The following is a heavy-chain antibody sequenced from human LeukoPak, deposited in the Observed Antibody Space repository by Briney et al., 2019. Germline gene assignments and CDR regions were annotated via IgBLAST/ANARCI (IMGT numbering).Heavy chain of an antibody. J-gene: IGHJ3*02. CDR1: GYTFTTYY. V-gene: IGHV1-46*01. D-gene: IGHD3-10*01. Sequence: ASVKVSCKASGYTFTTYYMHWVRQAPGEGLEWMGIINPSGGSTSYAQKFQGRVTMTRDMSTSTVYMELSSLRAEDTAVYYCARAEWFGVVTGAFDIWGQGTMVTVSS. CDR3: ARAEWFGVVTGAFDI. CDR2: INPSGGST.